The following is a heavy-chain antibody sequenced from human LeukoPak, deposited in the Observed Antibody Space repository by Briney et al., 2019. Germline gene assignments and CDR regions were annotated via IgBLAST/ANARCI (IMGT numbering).Heavy chain of an antibody. CDR3: ARSRNCDY. CDR1: GFTFSSYA. J-gene: IGHJ4*02. V-gene: IGHV3-30-3*01. Sequence: QTGGSLILSCAASGFTFSSYAMHWVRQAPGKGLEWVAVISYDGSNKYYADSVKGRFTISRDNSKNTLYLQMNSLRAEDTAVYYCARSRNCDYWGQGTLVTVSS. CDR2: ISYDGSNK.